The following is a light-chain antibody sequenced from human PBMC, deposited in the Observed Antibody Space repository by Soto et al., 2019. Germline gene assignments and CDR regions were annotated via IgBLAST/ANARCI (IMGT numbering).Light chain of an antibody. CDR2: GAS. Sequence: EIVRTQSPVTLSVSPGERATLSCRASQSVSSNLAWYQQKPGQAPRLLIYGASTRATGIPARFSGSGSGTEFTLTISSLQSEDFAIYYGQQYNNWPPITFGQGTRLEIK. CDR1: QSVSSN. CDR3: QQYNNWPPIT. V-gene: IGKV3-15*01. J-gene: IGKJ5*01.